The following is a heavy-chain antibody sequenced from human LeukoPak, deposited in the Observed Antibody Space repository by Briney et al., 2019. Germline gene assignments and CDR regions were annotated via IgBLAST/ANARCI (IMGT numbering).Heavy chain of an antibody. Sequence: PGGSLRLSCAASGFTFSSYEMNWVRQAPGKGLEWVSYISSSGSTIYYADSVKGRFTISRDNAKNSLYLQMNSLRAEDTAVYYCARAVGDYAESRYFDLWGRGTLVTVSS. CDR3: ARAVGDYAESRYFDL. V-gene: IGHV3-48*03. J-gene: IGHJ2*01. CDR2: ISSSGSTI. CDR1: GFTFSSYE. D-gene: IGHD4-17*01.